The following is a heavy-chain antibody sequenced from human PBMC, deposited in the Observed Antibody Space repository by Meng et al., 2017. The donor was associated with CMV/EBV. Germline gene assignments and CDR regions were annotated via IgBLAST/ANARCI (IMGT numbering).Heavy chain of an antibody. Sequence: GGSLRLSCAASGFTFSSYWMSWVRQAPGKGLEWVANIKQDGSEKYYVDSVKGRFTISRDNAKNSLYLQMNSLRAEDTAVYYCARERGRTIVVARGFDAFDIWGQGTMVTVSS. CDR2: IKQDGSEK. CDR1: GFTFSSYW. V-gene: IGHV3-7*01. CDR3: ARERGRTIVVARGFDAFDI. D-gene: IGHD3-22*01. J-gene: IGHJ3*02.